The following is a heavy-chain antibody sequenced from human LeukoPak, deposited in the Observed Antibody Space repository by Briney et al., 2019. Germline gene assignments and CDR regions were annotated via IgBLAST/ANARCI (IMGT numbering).Heavy chain of an antibody. V-gene: IGHV4-34*01. CDR2: INHSGST. Sequence: SETLSLTCAVYGGSFSGYYWSWIRQPPGKGLEWIGEINHSGSTNYNPSLKSRVTISVDTSKNQFSLKLSSVTAADTAVYYCARGTLYYDFWSGYSWGQGTLVTVSS. J-gene: IGHJ4*02. CDR3: ARGTLYYDFWSGYS. D-gene: IGHD3-3*01. CDR1: GGSFSGYY.